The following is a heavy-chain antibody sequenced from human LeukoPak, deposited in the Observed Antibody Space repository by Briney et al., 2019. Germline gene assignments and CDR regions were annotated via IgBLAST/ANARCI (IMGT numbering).Heavy chain of an antibody. CDR3: ATGANLFQF. J-gene: IGHJ4*02. CDR2: IRHDGSQT. D-gene: IGHD1-14*01. CDR1: GFIFTDSW. Sequence: RGGSLRLSCAASGFIFTDSWMSWVRQAPGKGLEWVANIRHDGSQTYYLDSVKGRFTISRDNAKNEVYLEMNNLRGADTAVYYCATGANLFQFWGQGTLVTVSS. V-gene: IGHV3-7*01.